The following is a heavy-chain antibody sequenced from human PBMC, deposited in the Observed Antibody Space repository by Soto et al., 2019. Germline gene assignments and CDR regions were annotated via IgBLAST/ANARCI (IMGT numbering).Heavy chain of an antibody. CDR1: GYSFTTNW. J-gene: IGHJ6*02. D-gene: IGHD2-15*01. CDR3: AKGYCSGGSCYFYYGLDV. Sequence: ESLKISCQGSGYSFTTNWIAWVRQIPGKGLEWMGVIYPGDSATRYSPSFQGQVTISADKSTRTAYLQWSSLKASDTAMYYCAKGYCSGGSCYFYYGLDVWGQGTTVTVSS. V-gene: IGHV5-51*01. CDR2: IYPGDSAT.